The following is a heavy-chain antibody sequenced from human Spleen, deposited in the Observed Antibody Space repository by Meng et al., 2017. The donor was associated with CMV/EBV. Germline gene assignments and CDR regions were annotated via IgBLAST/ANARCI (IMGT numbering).Heavy chain of an antibody. Sequence: GGSLRLSCAASGFTVSSYYMNWVRQAPGKGPEWAGVIRKNGYGGTTEYAASVKGRFTISRDDSKSIAYLQMNSLKIEDTAVYYCTRGGTSAMRDGMDVWGQGTTVTVSS. J-gene: IGHJ6*02. D-gene: IGHD2-2*01. V-gene: IGHV3-71*01. CDR2: IRKNGYGGTT. CDR3: TRGGTSAMRDGMDV. CDR1: GFTVSSYY.